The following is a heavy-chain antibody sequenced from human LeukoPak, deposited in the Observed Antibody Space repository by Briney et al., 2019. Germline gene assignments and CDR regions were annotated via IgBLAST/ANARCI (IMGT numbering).Heavy chain of an antibody. CDR3: ARGATGYNSGWYGVDY. CDR1: GYTFTVYY. D-gene: IGHD6-19*01. Sequence: GASVKVSCKASGYTFTVYYMHWVRQAPGQGPEWLGWINPNSGVTHYAQNFQGRITLIGDTSIGTVYMELSRLRSDDTAVYYCARGATGYNSGWYGVDYWGQGTLVTVSS. CDR2: INPNSGVT. J-gene: IGHJ4*02. V-gene: IGHV1-2*02.